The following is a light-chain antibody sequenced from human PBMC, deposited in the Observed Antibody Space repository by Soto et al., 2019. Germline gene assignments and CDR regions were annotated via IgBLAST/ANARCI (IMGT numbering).Light chain of an antibody. CDR3: QKYKSAPYT. Sequence: EIQISQSPSSLSASVGDRVTITCRASQDLSNFLAWYQQKPGRAPDLLVYEASTLQSGVPPRFIGGGSGTHFNLTISSLQPEDAATYFCQKYKSAPYTFGQGTKLEIK. V-gene: IGKV1-27*01. CDR1: QDLSNF. CDR2: EAS. J-gene: IGKJ2*01.